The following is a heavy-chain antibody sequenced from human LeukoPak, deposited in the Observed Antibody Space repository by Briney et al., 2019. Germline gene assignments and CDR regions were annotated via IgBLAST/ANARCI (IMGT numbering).Heavy chain of an antibody. J-gene: IGHJ6*03. Sequence: SETLSLTCTVSGGSISSGSYYWSWIRQPPGKGLEWIGYIYYSGSTNYNPSLKSRVTISVDTSKNQFSLKLSSVTAADTAVYYCARGTEVLWFGTIRYMDVWGKGTTVTVSS. CDR3: ARGTEVLWFGTIRYMDV. V-gene: IGHV4-61*01. CDR1: GGSISSGSYY. CDR2: IYYSGST. D-gene: IGHD3-10*01.